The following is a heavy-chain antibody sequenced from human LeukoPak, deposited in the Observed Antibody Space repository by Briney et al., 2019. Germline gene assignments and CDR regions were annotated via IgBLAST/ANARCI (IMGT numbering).Heavy chain of an antibody. J-gene: IGHJ4*02. CDR1: GYTFTGYY. D-gene: IGHD5-12*01. Sequence: ASVKVSCKASGYTFTGYYMHCVRQAPGQGLEWMGWINPNSGGTNYAQKFQGRVTMTRDTSISTAYMELSRLRSDDTAVYYCARLEGLRFPSPTPDYWGQGTLVTVSS. CDR3: ARLEGLRFPSPTPDY. V-gene: IGHV1-2*02. CDR2: INPNSGGT.